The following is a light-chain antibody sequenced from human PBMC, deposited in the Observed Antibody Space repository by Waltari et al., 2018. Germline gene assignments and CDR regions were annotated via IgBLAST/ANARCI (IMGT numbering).Light chain of an antibody. Sequence: VMTQTPRTLSVTPGQPASISCKSSQTLLHSDGNTFLFWYMQKPGQSPHLLIYDVSSRFSGVPDRCSGSGSGTEFTLKISRVEAEDTGVYYCMQGVHLPLTFGGGTKGEI. CDR2: DVS. CDR1: QTLLHSDGNTF. CDR3: MQGVHLPLT. V-gene: IGKV2-29*02. J-gene: IGKJ4*01.